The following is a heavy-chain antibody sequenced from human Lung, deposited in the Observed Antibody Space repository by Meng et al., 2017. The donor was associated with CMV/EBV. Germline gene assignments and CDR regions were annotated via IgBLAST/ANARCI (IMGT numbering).Heavy chain of an antibody. J-gene: IGHJ4*02. CDR3: ARVQYVILTGYQFDL. D-gene: IGHD3-9*01. CDR1: GASVSSYTNY. CDR2: TYYTGST. Sequence: SETLSLTCTVPGASVSSYTNYWSWSRQSPGKGLEWFGYTYYTGSTKYTPSLKSRVTMSVDTSKNHFSLKLTSVIAADTAVYYCARVQYVILTGYQFDLWGQGXLVTVSS. V-gene: IGHV4-61*03.